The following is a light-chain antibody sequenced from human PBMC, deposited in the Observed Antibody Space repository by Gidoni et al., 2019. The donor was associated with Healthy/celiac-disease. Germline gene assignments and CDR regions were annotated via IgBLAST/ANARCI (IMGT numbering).Light chain of an antibody. Sequence: IVMPQSPDSLAVSLGERATINCKSSQTVLYRSDNRNYLAWYQQKPGQSPKLLIYWASTRASGVPDRFSGSGSGTDFTLTISTLQAEDAAVYFCQQYYDSPRTFGQXTKVEIK. J-gene: IGKJ1*01. V-gene: IGKV4-1*01. CDR3: QQYYDSPRT. CDR2: WAS. CDR1: QTVLYRSDNRNY.